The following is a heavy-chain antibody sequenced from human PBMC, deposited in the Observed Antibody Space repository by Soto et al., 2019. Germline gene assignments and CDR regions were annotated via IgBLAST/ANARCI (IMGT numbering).Heavy chain of an antibody. J-gene: IGHJ5*02. V-gene: IGHV4-31*03. CDR3: ARCPAAIYGNWFDP. CDR2: IYYSGST. CDR1: GGSISSGGYY. Sequence: QVQLQESGPGLVKPSQTLSLTCTVSGGSISSGGYYWSWIRQHPGKGLEWIGYIYYSGSTYYNPSLKSRVTIAVDTSKNQFSLKLSSVTAADTAVYYCARCPAAIYGNWFDPWGQGTLVTVSS. D-gene: IGHD2-2*02.